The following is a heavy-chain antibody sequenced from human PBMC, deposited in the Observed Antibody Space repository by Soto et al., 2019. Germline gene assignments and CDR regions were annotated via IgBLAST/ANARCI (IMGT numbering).Heavy chain of an antibody. Sequence: GGSLRLSCAASGFTFSIYSMNWVRQAPGKGLEWVSYISSSGSKIYSADSLKGRFTISRDNAKNSLYLQMNSLRAEDTAVYYCARDLLAGMEIWGQGTTVTVSS. CDR2: ISSSGSKI. V-gene: IGHV3-48*01. CDR3: ARDLLAGMEI. J-gene: IGHJ6*02. CDR1: GFTFSIYS.